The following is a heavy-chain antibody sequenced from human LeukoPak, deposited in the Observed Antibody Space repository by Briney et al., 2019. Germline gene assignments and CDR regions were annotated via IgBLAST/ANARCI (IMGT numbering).Heavy chain of an antibody. J-gene: IGHJ4*02. CDR3: AKTRGRYFDY. D-gene: IGHD3-10*01. CDR1: GFTVSSNY. Sequence: GGSLRLSCAASGFTVSSNYMSWVRQAPGKGLDWISVIYSGGTTYYADSVKGRFTISRDISKSTLYLQMISLRADDTAVYYCAKTRGRYFDYWGQGTLVTVSS. CDR2: IYSGGTT. V-gene: IGHV3-53*01.